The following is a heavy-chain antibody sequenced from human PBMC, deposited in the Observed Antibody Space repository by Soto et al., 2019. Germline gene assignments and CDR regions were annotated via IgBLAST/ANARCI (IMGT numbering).Heavy chain of an antibody. J-gene: IGHJ3*02. CDR2: ISAYNGNT. Sequence: ASVKVSCKASGYTFTSYGISWVRQAPGQGLEWMGWISAYNGNTNYAQKLQGRVTMTTDTSTSTAYMELRSLRSDDTAVYYCARSLRKQLDPDDAFDIWGQGTMVTVSS. CDR3: ARSLRKQLDPDDAFDI. CDR1: GYTFTSYG. V-gene: IGHV1-18*01. D-gene: IGHD6-13*01.